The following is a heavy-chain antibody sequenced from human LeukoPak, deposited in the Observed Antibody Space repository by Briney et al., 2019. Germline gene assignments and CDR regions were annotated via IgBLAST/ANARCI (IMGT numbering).Heavy chain of an antibody. D-gene: IGHD7-27*01. J-gene: IGHJ4*02. CDR1: GFSLSTSGVG. CDR2: IYWNDDK. CDR3: ATKSAWGYFDY. Sequence: SGPTLVKPTQTLTLTCTFSGFSLSTSGVGVGWIRQPPGKALEWLALIYWNDDKRYSPSLKSRLTITKDTSKNQVVLTMTNMDPVDTATYYCATKSAWGYFDYWGQGTLVTVSS. V-gene: IGHV2-5*01.